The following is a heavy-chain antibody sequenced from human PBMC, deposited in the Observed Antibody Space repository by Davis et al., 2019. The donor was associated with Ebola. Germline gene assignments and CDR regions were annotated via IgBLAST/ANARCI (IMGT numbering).Heavy chain of an antibody. CDR3: ARGILRFFPY. Sequence: GESLKISCAASGFTFSSYWMSWVRQAPGKGLGWVANINEDGSEKYYVDSVKGRFTIARDNAKNSLYLQMNSLRGEDTAVYYCARGILRFFPYWGQGTLVTVSS. D-gene: IGHD3-3*01. CDR1: GFTFSSYW. V-gene: IGHV3-7*01. J-gene: IGHJ4*02. CDR2: INEDGSEK.